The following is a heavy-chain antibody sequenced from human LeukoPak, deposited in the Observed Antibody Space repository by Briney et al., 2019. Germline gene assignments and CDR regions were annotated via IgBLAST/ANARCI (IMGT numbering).Heavy chain of an antibody. D-gene: IGHD3-22*01. Sequence: GRSLRLSCAASGFTFSSYGMHWVRQAPGKGLEWVAVIWYDGSNKYYADSVKGRFTISRDNSKNTLYLQMNSLRAEDTAVYYCARQHYYDSSGGFDYWGQGTLVTVSS. CDR2: IWYDGSNK. CDR3: ARQHYYDSSGGFDY. J-gene: IGHJ4*02. V-gene: IGHV3-33*01. CDR1: GFTFSSYG.